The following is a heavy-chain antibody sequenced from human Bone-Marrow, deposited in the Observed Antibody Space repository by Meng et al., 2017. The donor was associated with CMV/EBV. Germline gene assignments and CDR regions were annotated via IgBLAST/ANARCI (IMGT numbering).Heavy chain of an antibody. CDR2: INHSGST. V-gene: IGHV4-34*01. CDR1: GGSFSGYY. CDR3: ARDRGSSWSSGYYYYYGMDV. D-gene: IGHD6-13*01. J-gene: IGHJ6*02. Sequence: SETLSLTCAVYGGSFSGYYWSWIRQPPGKGLEWIGEINHSGSTNYNPSLKSRVTISVDTSKNQFSLKLSSVTAADTAVYYCARDRGSSWSSGYYYYYGMDVWGQGTTVTVSS.